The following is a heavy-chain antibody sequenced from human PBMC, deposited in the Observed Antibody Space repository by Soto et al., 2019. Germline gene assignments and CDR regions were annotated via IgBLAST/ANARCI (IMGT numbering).Heavy chain of an antibody. CDR1: GFTFSSFF. J-gene: IGHJ3*01. D-gene: IGHD4-17*01. V-gene: IGHV3-23*01. CDR2: IGANGGGT. CDR3: ARDPNGDYLGAFDF. Sequence: EVQLLEPGGGLVQPGGSLRLSCAASGFTFSSFFMSWVRQAPGKGLDWVSGIGANGGGTYYADSVQGRFIISRDNSKSTLYLQMNSLRAEDTAVYYCARDPNGDYLGAFDFWGQKTMVTVSS.